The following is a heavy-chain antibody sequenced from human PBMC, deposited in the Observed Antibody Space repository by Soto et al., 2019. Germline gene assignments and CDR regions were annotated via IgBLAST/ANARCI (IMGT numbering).Heavy chain of an antibody. Sequence: PGGSLRLSCAASGFTFSSYSMNWVRQAPGKGLEWVSYISSSSSTIYYADSVKGRFTISRDNAKNSLYLQMNSLRAEDTAVYYCARADCSGGSCYSLYYYYMDVWGKGTTVTVSS. J-gene: IGHJ6*03. V-gene: IGHV3-48*01. CDR2: ISSSSSTI. D-gene: IGHD2-15*01. CDR3: ARADCSGGSCYSLYYYYMDV. CDR1: GFTFSSYS.